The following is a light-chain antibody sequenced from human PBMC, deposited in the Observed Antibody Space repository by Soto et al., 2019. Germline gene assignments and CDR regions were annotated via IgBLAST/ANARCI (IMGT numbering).Light chain of an antibody. CDR1: QSISSW. CDR2: DAS. J-gene: IGKJ1*01. CDR3: QQYNSYSSWT. V-gene: IGKV1-5*01. Sequence: DIVMTQSPSTLSASVGDRVTIPSLASQSISSWLAWYQQKPGTAPKLLIYDASSLESGVPSRFSGSGSGTEFTLTISSLQPDDFATYYCQQYNSYSSWTFGQGTKVDIK.